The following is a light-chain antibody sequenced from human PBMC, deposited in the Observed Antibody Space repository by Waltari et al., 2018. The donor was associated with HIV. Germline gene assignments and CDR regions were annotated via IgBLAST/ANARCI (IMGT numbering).Light chain of an antibody. V-gene: IGLV3-19*01. J-gene: IGLJ1*01. Sequence: SSELTQDPVVSVALGQTINITCQGDSLRSFCANWYQQRSGQAPVLVVYGANRRPSGIPDRFSASYSGNTSSLIISDTQAVDEADYYCHSRDTNSDHYVFGGGTRVIV. CDR3: HSRDTNSDHYV. CDR2: GAN. CDR1: SLRSFC.